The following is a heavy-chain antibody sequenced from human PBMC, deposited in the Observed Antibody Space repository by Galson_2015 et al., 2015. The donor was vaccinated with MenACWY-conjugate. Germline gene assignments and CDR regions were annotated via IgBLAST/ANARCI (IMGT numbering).Heavy chain of an antibody. J-gene: IGHJ4*02. Sequence: SVKVSCKASGGTFSSYAISWVRQAPGQGLEWMGGIIPIFGTANYAQKFQGRVTITADESTSTAYMELSSLRSEDTAVYYCARDDSSGYYSPFDYWGQGTLVTVSS. D-gene: IGHD3-22*01. CDR2: IIPIFGTA. CDR1: GGTFSSYA. CDR3: ARDDSSGYYSPFDY. V-gene: IGHV1-69*13.